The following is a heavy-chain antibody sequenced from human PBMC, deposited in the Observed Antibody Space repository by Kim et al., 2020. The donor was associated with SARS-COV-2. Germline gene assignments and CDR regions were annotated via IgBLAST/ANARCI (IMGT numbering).Heavy chain of an antibody. CDR2: INHSGST. J-gene: IGHJ6*03. Sequence: SETLSLTCAVYGGSFSGYYWSWIRQPPGKGLEWIGEINHSGSTNYNPSLKSRVTISVDTSKNQFSLKLSSVTAADTAVYYCARGLGGYDLEGPYYYYYMDVWGKGTTVTVSS. CDR1: GGSFSGYY. V-gene: IGHV4-34*01. D-gene: IGHD5-12*01. CDR3: ARGLGGYDLEGPYYYYYMDV.